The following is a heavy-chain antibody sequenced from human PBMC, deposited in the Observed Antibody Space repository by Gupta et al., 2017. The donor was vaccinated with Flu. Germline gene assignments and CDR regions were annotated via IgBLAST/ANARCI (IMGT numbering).Heavy chain of an antibody. CDR2: IYYSGDT. CDR3: ARHPTKNFWSGYYSSTEYYFDY. D-gene: IGHD3-3*01. J-gene: IGHJ4*02. CDR1: GGSLSSSSYY. V-gene: IGHV4-39*01. Sequence: QLQLQESGPGLVKPSETLSLPCTVSGGSLSSSSYYWGWIRQPPGKGLEWIGSIYYSGDTYYNPSLKSRVAISVDTSKNQFSLKLSSVTSADTAVYYCARHPTKNFWSGYYSSTEYYFDYWGQGTLVTVSS.